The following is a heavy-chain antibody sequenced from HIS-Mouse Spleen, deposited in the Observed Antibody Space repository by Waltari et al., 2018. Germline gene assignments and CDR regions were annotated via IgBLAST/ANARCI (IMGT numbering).Heavy chain of an antibody. V-gene: IGHV3-23*01. CDR2: ISGSGGST. J-gene: IGHJ4*02. CDR1: GFTFSSYA. D-gene: IGHD6-13*01. CDR3: ANGGYSSSWRY. Sequence: EVQLLESGGGLVQPGGSLRLSCAASGFTFSSYAMSWVRQAPGKGLEWVSAISGSGGSTYYADSGKGRFTISRDNCKNTLYLQMNSLRAEDTAVYYCANGGYSSSWRYWGQGTLVTVSS.